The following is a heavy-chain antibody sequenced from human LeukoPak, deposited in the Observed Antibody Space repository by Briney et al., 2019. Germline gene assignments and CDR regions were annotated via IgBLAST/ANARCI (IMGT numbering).Heavy chain of an antibody. V-gene: IGHV7-4-1*02. CDR2: INTNTGNP. CDR3: ARGPGIVGAGGAFNI. Sequence: ASVKVSCKASGYTFTSYDINWVRQATGQGLEWMGWINTNTGNPTYAQGFTGQFVFSLDTSVSTAYLQISSLQAEDTAVYYCARGPGIVGAGGAFNIWGQGTMVTVSS. D-gene: IGHD1-26*01. CDR1: GYTFTSYD. J-gene: IGHJ3*02.